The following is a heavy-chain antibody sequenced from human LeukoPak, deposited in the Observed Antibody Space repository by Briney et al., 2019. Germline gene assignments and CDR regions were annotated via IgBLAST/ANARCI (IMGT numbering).Heavy chain of an antibody. CDR2: IFSGGYT. V-gene: IGHV4-39*07. J-gene: IGHJ5*02. D-gene: IGHD2-15*01. Sequence: SETLSLTCTVSGGSINTYYWGWIRQPPGKGLEWIGSIFSGGYTYYNPSLKSRVIVSLDTPKNQFSLKLRSLTAADTAVYYCAREGGAGCSGGSCYTWGQGILVTVSS. CDR1: GGSINTYY. CDR3: AREGGAGCSGGSCYT.